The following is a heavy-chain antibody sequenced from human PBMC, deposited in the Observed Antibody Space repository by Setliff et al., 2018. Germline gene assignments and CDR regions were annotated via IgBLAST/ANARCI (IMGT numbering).Heavy chain of an antibody. J-gene: IGHJ3*02. CDR3: ARKGISALSGAFDM. V-gene: IGHV4-4*07. CDR2: IYTSGST. D-gene: IGHD1-26*01. Sequence: SETLSLTCTVSGGSISNYYWSWIRQSAGKGLEWIGRIYTSGSTNYNPSLKSRVTMSVDTSKNQFSLKLSSVTAADTAVYYWARKGISALSGAFDMWGQGTMVTVSS. CDR1: GGSISNYY.